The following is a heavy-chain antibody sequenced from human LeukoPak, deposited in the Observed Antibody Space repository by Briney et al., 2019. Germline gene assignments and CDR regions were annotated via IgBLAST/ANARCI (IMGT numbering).Heavy chain of an antibody. CDR2: ISSDGGT. CDR1: GFTFSNYA. J-gene: IGHJ4*02. Sequence: GGSLRLSCAASGFTFSNYAMSWVRQAPGKGLEWVSGISSDGGTFYPDSVKGRFTVSRDNSKNTLYLQMNSLGAADTAIYYCAKEIAAIGLPAVDYWGQGTLVTVSS. V-gene: IGHV3-23*01. D-gene: IGHD6-13*01. CDR3: AKEIAAIGLPAVDY.